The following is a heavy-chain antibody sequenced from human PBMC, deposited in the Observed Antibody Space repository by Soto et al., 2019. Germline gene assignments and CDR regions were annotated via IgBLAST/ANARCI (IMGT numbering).Heavy chain of an antibody. D-gene: IGHD6-19*01. Sequence: SETLSLTCAVSGYSISSGYYWGWIRQPPGKGLEWIGSIYHSGSTYYNPSLKSRVTISVDTSKNQFSLKLSSVTAADTAVYYCARAYSSGRYYFDYWGQGTLVTVSS. V-gene: IGHV4-38-2*01. CDR1: GYSISSGYY. J-gene: IGHJ4*02. CDR3: ARAYSSGRYYFDY. CDR2: IYHSGST.